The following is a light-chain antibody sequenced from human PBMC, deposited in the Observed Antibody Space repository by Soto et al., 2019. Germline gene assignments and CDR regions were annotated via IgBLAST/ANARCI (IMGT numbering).Light chain of an antibody. CDR3: QVYGIAPWT. Sequence: EIVLTQSPGALSLSPGEKATLSCRASQSVSTNQLAWYQQKRGQAPRLVFHSATTRANAFPARFSGSGSGTDFTLTIYRLEPEDFAVYYCQVYGIAPWTFGRGTKVDI. J-gene: IGKJ1*01. CDR2: SAT. CDR1: QSVSTNQ. V-gene: IGKV3-20*01.